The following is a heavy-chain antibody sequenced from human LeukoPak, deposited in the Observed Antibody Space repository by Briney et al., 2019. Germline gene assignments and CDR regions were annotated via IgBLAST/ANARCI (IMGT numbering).Heavy chain of an antibody. D-gene: IGHD3-22*01. CDR3: ASPMIVVVTYAFDI. CDR2: ISYDGSNK. V-gene: IGHV3-30*04. J-gene: IGHJ3*02. CDR1: GFTFSSYA. Sequence: PGGSLRLSCAASGFTFSSYAMHWVRQAPGKGLEWVAVISYDGSNKYYADSVKGRFTISRDNSKNTLYLQMNSLRAEDTAVYYCASPMIVVVTYAFDIWGQGTMVTVSS.